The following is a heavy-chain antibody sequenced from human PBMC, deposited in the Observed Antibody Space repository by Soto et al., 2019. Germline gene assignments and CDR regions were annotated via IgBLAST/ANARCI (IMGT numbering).Heavy chain of an antibody. CDR2: IYHSGST. V-gene: IGHV4-4*02. D-gene: IGHD4-17*01. CDR3: ARKDYGGLFDD. Sequence: QVQLQESGPGLVKPSGTLSLTCAVSGGSISSSNWWSWVRQPPGKGLEWIGEIYHSGSTNYNPSLKSLVPISVDKSKSQFSLKLNSVTAADTAVYYCARKDYGGLFDDWGRGTLVTVSS. J-gene: IGHJ4*01. CDR1: GGSISSSNW.